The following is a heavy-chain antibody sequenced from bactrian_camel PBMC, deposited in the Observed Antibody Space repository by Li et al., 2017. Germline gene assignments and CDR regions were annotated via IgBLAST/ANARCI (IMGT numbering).Heavy chain of an antibody. J-gene: IGHJ6*01. Sequence: HVQLVESGGGLVQPGGSLRLSCAASGFTYPTYCIGWFRQAPGKEREGVAAIDRNGYPTYTYAVKDRFTISKDNVKNTLYLEMNILELEDTAIYYCAADLRWCRSGYFDPHGRVGYWGQGTQVTV. D-gene: IGHD2*01. CDR1: GFTYPTYC. V-gene: IGHV3S53*01. CDR2: IDRNGYP. CDR3: AADLRWCRSGYFDPHGRVGY.